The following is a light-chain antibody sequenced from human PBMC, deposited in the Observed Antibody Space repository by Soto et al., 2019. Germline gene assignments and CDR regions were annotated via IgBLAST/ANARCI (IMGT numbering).Light chain of an antibody. CDR2: AAS. CDR1: QSISNW. Sequence: DIQMTQSPSTLSASVGYRVIITCRASQSISNWLAWYRQKPGKAPKLLIYAASSLQSGVPSRFSGSGSETEFTLSISSLQPEDFATYFCQQIYSAPLTFGGGTKVDIK. V-gene: IGKV1-39*01. J-gene: IGKJ4*01. CDR3: QQIYSAPLT.